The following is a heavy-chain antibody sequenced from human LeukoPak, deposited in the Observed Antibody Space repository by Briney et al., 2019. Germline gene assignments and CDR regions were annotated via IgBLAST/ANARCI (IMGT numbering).Heavy chain of an antibody. J-gene: IGHJ4*02. CDR3: ARSNIAVAGNDY. V-gene: IGHV4-59*01. CDR2: IYYSGST. CDR1: GGSISSYY. D-gene: IGHD6-19*01. Sequence: SETLSLTCTVSGGSISSYYWSWIRQPPGKGLEWIGYIYYSGSTNYNPSLKSRVTISVDTFKNQFSLKLSSVTAADTAVYYCARSNIAVAGNDYWGQGTLVTVSS.